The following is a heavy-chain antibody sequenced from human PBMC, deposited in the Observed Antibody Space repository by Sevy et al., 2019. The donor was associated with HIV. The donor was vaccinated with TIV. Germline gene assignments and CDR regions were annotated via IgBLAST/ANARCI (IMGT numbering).Heavy chain of an antibody. D-gene: IGHD2-2*02. CDR2: IKQDGSEK. J-gene: IGHJ6*02. CDR3: ARAGGDTVVVSTAIGILIMDV. Sequence: GGSLRLSCTASGFIFSNYWMNWVRQAPGKGLEWVANIKQDGSEKYYVDSVKGRFTISRDNTKNSLYLQMNSLRAEDTAVYYCARAGGDTVVVSTAIGILIMDVWGQGTTVTVSS. CDR1: GFIFSNYW. V-gene: IGHV3-7*01.